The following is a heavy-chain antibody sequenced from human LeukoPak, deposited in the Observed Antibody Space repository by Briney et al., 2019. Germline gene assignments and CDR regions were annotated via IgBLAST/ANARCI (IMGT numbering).Heavy chain of an antibody. CDR1: GFTFSSYG. D-gene: IGHD6-13*01. CDR2: IRYDGSNK. CDR3: AKVEYSSSWYGYYYYYYMDV. Sequence: GGSLRLSCAASGFTFSSYGMHWVRQAPGKGLEWAAFIRYDGSNKYYADSVKGRFTISRDNSKNTLYLQMNSLRAEDTAVYYCAKVEYSSSWYGYYYYYYMDVWGKGTTVTVSS. J-gene: IGHJ6*03. V-gene: IGHV3-30*02.